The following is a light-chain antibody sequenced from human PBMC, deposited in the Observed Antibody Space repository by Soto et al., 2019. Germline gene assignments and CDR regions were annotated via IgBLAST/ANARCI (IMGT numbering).Light chain of an antibody. CDR3: LQDHNLLT. J-gene: IGKJ4*01. Sequence: AIEMTQSPSSLSASVGDRVTITCRASQGIGSDLAWYQQRPGKAPKLLLYAVSSLQSGVPSRFSGSGSGTDFTLTISSLQPEDFATYYCLQDHNLLTFGGGTEVEIK. CDR2: AVS. V-gene: IGKV1-6*01. CDR1: QGIGSD.